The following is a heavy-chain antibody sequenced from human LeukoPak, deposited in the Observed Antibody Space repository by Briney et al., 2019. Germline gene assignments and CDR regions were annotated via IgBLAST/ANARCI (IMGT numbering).Heavy chain of an antibody. J-gene: IGHJ6*02. CDR2: IYHSGST. V-gene: IGHV4-59*02. D-gene: IGHD4-17*01. CDR3: ARDFTVTTPYGMDV. CDR1: GLTVSSNY. Sequence: GSLRLSCAASGLTVSSNYMSWVRQAPGKGLEWIGEIYHSGSTNYNPSLKSRVTISVDTSKNQFSLKLSSVTAADTAVYYCARDFTVTTPYGMDVWGQGTTVTVSS.